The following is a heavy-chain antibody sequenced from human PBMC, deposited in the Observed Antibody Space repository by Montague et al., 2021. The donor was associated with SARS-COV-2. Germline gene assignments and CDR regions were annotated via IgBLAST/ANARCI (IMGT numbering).Heavy chain of an antibody. J-gene: IGHJ3*01. V-gene: IGHV4-59*08. CDR2: VYYNGDT. CDR3: ARGWAFDP. D-gene: IGHD6-19*01. Sequence: SETLSLTCTVSGGSTASHYWNWIRQSPGQRPEWIGYVYYNGDTKCNPSLQRRVTISIDTSENQFSLGLNPVTAAATAVYFCARGWAFDPWGQGRLVTVSS. CDR1: GGSTASHY.